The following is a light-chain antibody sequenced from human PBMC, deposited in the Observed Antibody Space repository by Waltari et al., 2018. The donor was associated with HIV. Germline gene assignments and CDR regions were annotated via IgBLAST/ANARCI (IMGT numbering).Light chain of an antibody. CDR1: STDIGGYNS. CDR3: SSFTSSSFWV. CDR2: EVA. J-gene: IGLJ3*02. Sequence: QSALTQPASVSGSPGQSITISCSGTSTDIGGYNSVSWYQQHPGKAPKLVIYEVANRPSGISNRFSGSKSGNTASLTISGLQTEDEADYYCSSFTSSSFWVFGGGTKLTVL. V-gene: IGLV2-14*01.